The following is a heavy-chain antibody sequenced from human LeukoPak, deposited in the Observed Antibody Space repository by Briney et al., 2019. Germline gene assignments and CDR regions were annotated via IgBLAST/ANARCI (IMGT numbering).Heavy chain of an antibody. CDR1: GFTISNYW. CDR3: APQQSYSPYNWFDP. V-gene: IGHV3-74*03. Sequence: GGSLRLSCVGSGFTISNYWMHWVRQAPGTGLVWVSRIHPDGSITTYADSVKGRFTISRDNAKNTLYLQMNSLRAEDTAVYFCAPQQSYSPYNWFDPWGQGTLVTVSS. CDR2: IHPDGSIT. J-gene: IGHJ5*02. D-gene: IGHD5-12*01.